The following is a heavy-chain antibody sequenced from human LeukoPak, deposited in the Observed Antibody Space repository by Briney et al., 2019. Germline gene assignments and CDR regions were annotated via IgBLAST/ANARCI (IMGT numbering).Heavy chain of an antibody. CDR1: GYSFTSYW. Sequence: GESLKISCKGSGYSFTSYWIGWVRQMPGKGLEWMGIIYPGDSETRYSPSFQGQVTISADKSISTAYLQWSSPKASDTAMHYCARTGPGGGSYYDYWGQGTLVTVSS. J-gene: IGHJ4*02. V-gene: IGHV5-51*01. CDR3: ARTGPGGGSYYDY. D-gene: IGHD3-10*01. CDR2: IYPGDSET.